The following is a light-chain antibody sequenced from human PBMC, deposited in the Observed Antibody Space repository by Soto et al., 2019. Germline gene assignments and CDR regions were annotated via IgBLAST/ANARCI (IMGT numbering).Light chain of an antibody. Sequence: DIQMTQSPSSLSASVGDRVTITCRASQSISSYLNWYQQKPGKAPKLLIYAASSLQSGVASRFSGSGSGTDFPLTISSLQPEDFATYYCQHYGTSPDWERWSFGQGTKVEV. J-gene: IGKJ1*01. V-gene: IGKV1-39*01. CDR3: QHYGTSPDWERWS. CDR2: AAS. CDR1: QSISSY.